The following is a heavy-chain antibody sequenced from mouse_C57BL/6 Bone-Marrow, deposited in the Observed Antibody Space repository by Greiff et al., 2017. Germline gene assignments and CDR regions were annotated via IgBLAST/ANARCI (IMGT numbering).Heavy chain of an antibody. CDR1: GYTFTSYW. CDR3: ARSQLGHYFDY. V-gene: IGHV1-69*01. CDR2: IDPSDSYT. D-gene: IGHD4-1*02. J-gene: IGHJ2*01. Sequence: VQLQQPGAELVMPGASVKLSCKASGYTFTSYWMHWVKQRPGQGLEWIGEIDPSDSYTNYNKKFKGKSTLTVDKSSSTAYMQLSSLTSEDSAVSYWARSQLGHYFDYWGQGTTLTVSS.